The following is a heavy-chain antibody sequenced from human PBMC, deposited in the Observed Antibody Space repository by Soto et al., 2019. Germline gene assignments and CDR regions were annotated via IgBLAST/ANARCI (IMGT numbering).Heavy chain of an antibody. J-gene: IGHJ3*02. CDR2: ISYDGSNK. V-gene: IGHV3-30*18. Sequence: PGGSLRLSCAASGFTFSSYGMHWVRQAPGKGLEWVAVISYDGSNKYYADSVKGRFTISRDNSKNTLYLQMNSLRAEDTAVYYCAKFGWRQWLMEYAFDIWGQGTMVTVSS. D-gene: IGHD6-19*01. CDR3: AKFGWRQWLMEYAFDI. CDR1: GFTFSSYG.